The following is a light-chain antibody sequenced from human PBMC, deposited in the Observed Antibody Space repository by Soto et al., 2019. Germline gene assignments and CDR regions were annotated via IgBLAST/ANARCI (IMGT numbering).Light chain of an antibody. J-gene: IGKJ5*01. CDR2: GAS. V-gene: IGKV3-20*01. CDR1: QSVSSSY. Sequence: EIVLTQSPGTLSLSPGERATLSCRASQSVSSSYLAWYQQKPGQAPRLLIYGASSRATGIPDRFSGSGSGTDFTLTISRLKPEDFAVYYCQQYGSSHSITFDQGTRLEIK. CDR3: QQYGSSHSIT.